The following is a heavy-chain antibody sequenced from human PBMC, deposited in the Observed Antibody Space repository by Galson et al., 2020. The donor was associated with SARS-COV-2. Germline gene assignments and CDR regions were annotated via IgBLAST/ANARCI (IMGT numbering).Heavy chain of an antibody. CDR3: ARGSPTYYDILTGYSYYDYMDV. CDR2: IYYSGST. Sequence: SETLSLTCTVSGGSISSYYWSWIRQPPGKGLEWIGSIYYSGSTNYHPSLKSRVTISVDTSKNQFSLKLSSVTAADTAVYYCARGSPTYYDILTGYSYYDYMDVWGKGTTVTVSS. V-gene: IGHV4-59*01. D-gene: IGHD3-9*01. J-gene: IGHJ6*03. CDR1: GGSISSYY.